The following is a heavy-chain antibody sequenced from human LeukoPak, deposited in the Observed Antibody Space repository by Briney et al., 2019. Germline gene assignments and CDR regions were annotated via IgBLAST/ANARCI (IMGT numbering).Heavy chain of an antibody. Sequence: SVKVSCKASGGTFSSYAISWVRQAPGQGLEWMGRIIPTFGIANYAQKFQGRVTITADKSTSTAYMELSSLRSEDTAVYYCARGKESLVWFDPWGQGTLVTVSS. D-gene: IGHD1-26*01. V-gene: IGHV1-69*04. CDR1: GGTFSSYA. J-gene: IGHJ5*02. CDR3: ARGKESLVWFDP. CDR2: IIPTFGIA.